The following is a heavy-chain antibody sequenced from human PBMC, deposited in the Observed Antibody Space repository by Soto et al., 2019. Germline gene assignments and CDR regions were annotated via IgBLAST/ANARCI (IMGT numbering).Heavy chain of an antibody. CDR2: ISWNSGSI. Sequence: GGSLRLSCAASGFTFDDYAMHWVRQAPGKGLEWVSCISWNSGSIVYAYSVKVRFTISRDNAKNSLYLQMNSLRAEDTALYYCAIDEDYDYGWGQFDXWGQGTMVTVSX. V-gene: IGHV3-9*01. CDR1: GFTFDDYA. CDR3: AIDEDYDYGWGQFDX. J-gene: IGHJ4*02. D-gene: IGHD3-16*01.